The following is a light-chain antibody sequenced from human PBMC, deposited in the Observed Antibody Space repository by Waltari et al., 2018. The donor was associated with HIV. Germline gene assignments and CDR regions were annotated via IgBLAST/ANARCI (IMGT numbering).Light chain of an antibody. J-gene: IGKJ3*01. CDR2: SAS. Sequence: DIQMTQSPSSLSASVGDRVTVTCRANQNITNFFNLFRQSPGKSPEVLIHSASSLQSGVSSRFSGSRAGTDVTLTISSLQPEDFATYYCRQTYTTPLPFDPGPKV. V-gene: IGKV1-39*01. CDR1: QNITNF. CDR3: RQTYTTPLP.